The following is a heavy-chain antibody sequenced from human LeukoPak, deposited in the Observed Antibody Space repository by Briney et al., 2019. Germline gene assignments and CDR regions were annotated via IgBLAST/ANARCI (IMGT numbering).Heavy chain of an antibody. J-gene: IGHJ4*02. CDR3: AKDPGYSSSWRYFDY. Sequence: GGSLRLSCAASGFTFSSYGMHWVRQAPGKGLEWVALISYDGSKKYYADSVKGRFTISRDSSKNTLYLQMNSLGAEDTAVYYCAKDPGYSSSWRYFDYWGQGTLVTVSA. V-gene: IGHV3-30*18. D-gene: IGHD6-13*01. CDR2: ISYDGSKK. CDR1: GFTFSSYG.